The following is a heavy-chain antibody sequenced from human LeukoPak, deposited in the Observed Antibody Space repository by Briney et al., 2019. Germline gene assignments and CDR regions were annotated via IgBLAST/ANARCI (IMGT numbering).Heavy chain of an antibody. J-gene: IGHJ4*02. Sequence: AGRSLRLSCAASGFTFGSHGMHWVRQAPGKGLEWVAVISYDGSNNYYADSVKGRFTISRDNSKNTLCLQMNSLRAEDTAVFYCAKDAKVLVVVPAAVDYWGQGTLATVSS. CDR1: GFTFGSHG. D-gene: IGHD2-2*01. CDR2: ISYDGSNN. V-gene: IGHV3-30*18. CDR3: AKDAKVLVVVPAAVDY.